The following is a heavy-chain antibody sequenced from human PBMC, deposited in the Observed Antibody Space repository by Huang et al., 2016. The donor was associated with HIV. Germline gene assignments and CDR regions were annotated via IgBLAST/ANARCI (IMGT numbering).Heavy chain of an antibody. CDR2: ISSSSSYI. CDR1: GFTFSSYS. Sequence: EVQLVESGGGLVKPGGSLRLSCAASGFTFSSYSMNWVRQAPGKGLEWVSSISSSSSYIYYADSVKGRFTISRDNAKNSLYLQMNSLRAEDTAVYYCARDGPSGSLRGLGAFDIWGQGTMVTVSS. V-gene: IGHV3-21*01. D-gene: IGHD1-26*01. J-gene: IGHJ3*02. CDR3: ARDGPSGSLRGLGAFDI.